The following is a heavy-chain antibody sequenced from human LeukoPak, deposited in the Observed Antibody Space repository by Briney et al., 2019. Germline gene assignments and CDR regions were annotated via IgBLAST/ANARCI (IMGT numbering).Heavy chain of an antibody. V-gene: IGHV4-39*01. Sequence: PSETLSLTCTVSGGSISSSSYYWGWIRQPPGKGLEWIGSIYYSGSTYYNPSLKSRVTISVDTPKNQFSLNLSSVTAADTAVYYCARQTTWGYFDWLEVVGWLDPWGQGTLVTVSS. J-gene: IGHJ5*02. CDR1: GGSISSSSYY. D-gene: IGHD3-9*01. CDR2: IYYSGST. CDR3: ARQTTWGYFDWLEVVGWLDP.